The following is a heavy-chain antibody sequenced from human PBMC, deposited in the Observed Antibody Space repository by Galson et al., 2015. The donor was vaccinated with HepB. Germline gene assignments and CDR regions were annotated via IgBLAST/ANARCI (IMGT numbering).Heavy chain of an antibody. CDR2: IYSGGSV. V-gene: IGHV3-53*04. Sequence: SLRLSCAASGFTVSSSYMSWVRQAPGKGLEWVSVIYSGGSVYYTESVQGRFIISRHDSKNTLDLQMNSLRPEDTAVYYCARQGILRAFDIWGQGTMVTVSS. D-gene: IGHD3-3*01. J-gene: IGHJ3*02. CDR3: ARQGILRAFDI. CDR1: GFTVSSSY.